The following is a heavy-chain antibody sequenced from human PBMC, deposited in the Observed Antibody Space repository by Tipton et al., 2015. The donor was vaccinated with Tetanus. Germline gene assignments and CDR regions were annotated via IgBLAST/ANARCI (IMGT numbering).Heavy chain of an antibody. D-gene: IGHD1-1*01. J-gene: IGHJ3*01. V-gene: IGHV3-21*01. Sequence: LSLTCAVSGVIFRLYTMSWVRPAPGKGLEWVASISSGSAQIYYADSVEGRFTISRDNSKNSVYLQMSSLRADDTAVYYCARLEEYTYGFDRWGQGTMVTVSS. CDR2: ISSGSAQI. CDR1: GVIFRLYT. CDR3: ARLEEYTYGFDR.